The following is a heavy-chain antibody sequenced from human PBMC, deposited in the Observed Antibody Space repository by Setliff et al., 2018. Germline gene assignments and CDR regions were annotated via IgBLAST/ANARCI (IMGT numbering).Heavy chain of an antibody. CDR1: GGSISSYY. V-gene: IGHV4-59*08. CDR2: IHYSGSP. D-gene: IGHD3-16*01. J-gene: IGHJ6*03. CDR3: ARLGGSSGSGGFYYYYYYMDV. Sequence: PSETLSLTCTVSGGSISSYYWNWIRQPPGKGLEWIGYIHYSGSPNYHPSLKSLITIAVDTSRNQFSLKLSSVTAADTAVYYCARLGGSSGSGGFYYYYYYMDVWGKGTTVTVSS.